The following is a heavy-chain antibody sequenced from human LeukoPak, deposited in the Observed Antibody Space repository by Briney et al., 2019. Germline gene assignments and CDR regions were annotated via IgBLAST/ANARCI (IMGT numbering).Heavy chain of an antibody. D-gene: IGHD2-2*01. CDR2: INHSGST. J-gene: IGHJ4*02. CDR3: ARGGGGSQLLRVFDY. V-gene: IGHV4-34*01. CDR1: GGSFGGYF. Sequence: SETLSLTCAVYGGSFGGYFWSWIRQPPGKGLEWIGEINHSGSTNYNASLKSRVTISVDTSKNQFSLKLSSVTAADTAVYYCARGGGGSQLLRVFDYWGQGTLVTVSS.